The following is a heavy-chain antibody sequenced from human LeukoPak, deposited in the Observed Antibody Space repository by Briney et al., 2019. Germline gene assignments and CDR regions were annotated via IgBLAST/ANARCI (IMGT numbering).Heavy chain of an antibody. V-gene: IGHV3-21*01. CDR3: ARGPPCDP. J-gene: IGHJ5*02. Sequence: GGPLRLLCAPSGLTFSSYSMKCARQARGKGLEWVSCISSSSSYIYYADSVKRRFTISRDNAKNSLYLQMSSLRAEDTAVYYCARGPPCDPGGQGPLVTVSS. CDR2: ISSSSSYI. CDR1: GLTFSSYS.